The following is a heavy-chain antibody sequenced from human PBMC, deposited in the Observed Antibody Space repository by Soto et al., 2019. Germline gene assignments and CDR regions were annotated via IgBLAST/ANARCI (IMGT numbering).Heavy chain of an antibody. CDR2: IYTDGSRA. CDR3: ARGARNYYYFDY. CDR1: GFTFSSYW. V-gene: IGHV3-74*01. J-gene: IGHJ4*02. D-gene: IGHD1-7*01. Sequence: EVRLVESGGGLVQPGGSLRLSCAASGFTFSSYWMHWVRQAPGKGLVWVSRIYTDGSRADYADSVKGRFTISRDNAKNTVYLQVNSLGAEDTAVYYCARGARNYYYFDYWGQGTLVTVSS.